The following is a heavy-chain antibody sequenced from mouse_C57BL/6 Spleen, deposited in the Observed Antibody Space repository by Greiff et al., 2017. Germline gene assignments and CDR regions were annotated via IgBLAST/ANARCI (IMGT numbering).Heavy chain of an antibody. V-gene: IGHV3-6*01. J-gene: IGHJ4*01. D-gene: IGHD2-4*01. CDR2: ISYDGSN. CDR3: VSIYYDLYYAMDY. Sequence: EVKLMESGPGLVKPSQSLSLTCSVTGYSITSGYYWNWIRQFPGNKLEWMGYISYDGSNNYNPSLKNRISITRDTSKNQFFLKLNSVTTEDTATYDCVSIYYDLYYAMDYWGQGTSVTVSS. CDR1: GYSITSGYY.